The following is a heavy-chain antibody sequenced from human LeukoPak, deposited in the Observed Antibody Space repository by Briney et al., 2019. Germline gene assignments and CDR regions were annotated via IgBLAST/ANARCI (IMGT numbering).Heavy chain of an antibody. J-gene: IGHJ4*02. V-gene: IGHV1-8*02. CDR2: MNPNSGNT. D-gene: IGHD3-22*01. Sequence: ASVKVSCKASGYTFTGYYMHWVRQAPGQGLEWMGWMNPNSGNTGYAQKFQGRVTMTRNTSISTAYMELSSLRSEDTAVYYCARSYDSGGYYSHYWGQGTLVTVSS. CDR3: ARSYDSGGYYSHY. CDR1: GYTFTGYY.